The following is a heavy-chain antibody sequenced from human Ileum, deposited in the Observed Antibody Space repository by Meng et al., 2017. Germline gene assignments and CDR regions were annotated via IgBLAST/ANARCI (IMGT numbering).Heavy chain of an antibody. CDR2: IIGTRT. Sequence: GGSLRLSCAASGFSVTTYSVTWVRQAPGKGLEWVSIIGTRTYYGDSVKGRFSVSRDNSKNTLYLQMNSLRAEDTAVYYCAKSLLSWSERAFDIWGQGKMV. CDR1: GFSVTTYS. D-gene: IGHD3-16*02. J-gene: IGHJ3*02. V-gene: IGHV3-23*03. CDR3: AKSLLSWSERAFDI.